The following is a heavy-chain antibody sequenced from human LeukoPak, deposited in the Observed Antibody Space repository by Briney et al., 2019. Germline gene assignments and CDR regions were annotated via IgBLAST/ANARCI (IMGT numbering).Heavy chain of an antibody. V-gene: IGHV1-24*01. J-gene: IGHJ4*02. CDR2: FDPEQAKT. Sequence: GASVKVSCKVSGDSLTDLSMQWVRQAPGKRLECLGGFDPEQAKTIYAQNFQGRVTMTEDASTDTAYMELNSLKSEDTAVYYCATRGGDYWSGFENWGQGTLVTVPS. CDR3: ATRGGDYWSGFEN. CDR1: GDSLTDLS. D-gene: IGHD3-3*01.